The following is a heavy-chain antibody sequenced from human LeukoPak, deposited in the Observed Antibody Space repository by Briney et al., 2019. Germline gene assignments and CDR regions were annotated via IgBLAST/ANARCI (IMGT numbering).Heavy chain of an antibody. CDR2: INPSGGST. CDR3: ARESPMIVVVTEGFDY. J-gene: IGHJ4*02. D-gene: IGHD3-22*01. V-gene: IGHV1-46*01. CDR1: GYTFTSYY. Sequence: ASVKVSCKASGYTFTSYYMHWVQQAPGQGLEWMGIINPSGGSTSYAQKFQGRVTMTRDTSTSTVYMELSSLRSEDTAVYYCARESPMIVVVTEGFDYWGQGTLVTVSS.